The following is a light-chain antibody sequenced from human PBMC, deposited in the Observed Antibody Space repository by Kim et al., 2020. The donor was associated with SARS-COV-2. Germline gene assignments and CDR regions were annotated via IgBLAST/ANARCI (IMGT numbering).Light chain of an antibody. CDR3: QAWDTSAVL. CDR1: NLGDKF. Sequence: SYELTQPPSVSVSPGQTARIACSGGNLGDKFASWYQQKPGQSPVVVIYQHNKRPSGIPERFSGSSSENTVTLTISGTQPMDEADYYCQAWDTSAVLFGGGTQLTVL. J-gene: IGLJ2*01. V-gene: IGLV3-1*01. CDR2: QHN.